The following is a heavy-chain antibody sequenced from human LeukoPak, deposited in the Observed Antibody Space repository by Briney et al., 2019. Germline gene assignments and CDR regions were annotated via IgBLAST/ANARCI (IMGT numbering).Heavy chain of an antibody. J-gene: IGHJ4*02. Sequence: GGSLRLSCAASGFTFSSYEMNWVRQAPGKGLEWVAVISYDGSNKYYADSVKGRFTISRDNSKNTLYLQMNSLRAEDTAVYYCARGSTEGYCSGGSCLNADYWGQGTLVTVSS. CDR1: GFTFSSYE. CDR2: ISYDGSNK. V-gene: IGHV3-30*04. CDR3: ARGSTEGYCSGGSCLNADY. D-gene: IGHD2-15*01.